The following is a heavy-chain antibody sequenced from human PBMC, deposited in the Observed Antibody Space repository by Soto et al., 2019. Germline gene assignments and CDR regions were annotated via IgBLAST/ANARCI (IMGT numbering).Heavy chain of an antibody. Sequence: PSETLSLTCTVSGGSISSYYWSWIRQPPGKGLEWIGYIYYSGSTNYNPSLKSRVTISVDTSKNQFSLKLSSVTAADTAVYYCARLEHSSSWYVGAFDIWGQGTMVTVSS. J-gene: IGHJ3*02. D-gene: IGHD6-13*01. CDR2: IYYSGST. V-gene: IGHV4-59*08. CDR1: GGSISSYY. CDR3: ARLEHSSSWYVGAFDI.